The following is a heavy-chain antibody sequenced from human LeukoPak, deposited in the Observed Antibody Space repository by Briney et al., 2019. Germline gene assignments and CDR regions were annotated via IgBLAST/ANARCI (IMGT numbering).Heavy chain of an antibody. D-gene: IGHD3-22*01. V-gene: IGHV3-74*01. CDR3: ARAPSDSSGYYPEYFQH. CDR1: GFTFSSYW. J-gene: IGHJ1*01. CDR2: IKSDGST. Sequence: PGGSLRLSCAASGFTFSSYWMHWVRQAPGKGLVWVSRIKSDGSTNYADSVKGRFTISRDNVKNTLYLQMNSLRAEDTAVYYCARAPSDSSGYYPEYFQHWGQGTLVTVSS.